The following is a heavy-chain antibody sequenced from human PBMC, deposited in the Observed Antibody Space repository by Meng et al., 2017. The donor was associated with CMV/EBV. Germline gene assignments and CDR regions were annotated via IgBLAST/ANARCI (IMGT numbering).Heavy chain of an antibody. D-gene: IGHD6-19*01. CDR1: GGSISSSSYY. Sequence: SETLSLTCTVSGGSISSSSYYWGWIRQPPGKGLEWIGSIYYSGSTYYNPSLKSRVTTSVDTSKNQFSLKLSSVTAADTAVYYCRVYSSGWYYFDYWGQGTLVTVSS. CDR3: RVYSSGWYYFDY. V-gene: IGHV4-39*07. J-gene: IGHJ4*02. CDR2: IYYSGST.